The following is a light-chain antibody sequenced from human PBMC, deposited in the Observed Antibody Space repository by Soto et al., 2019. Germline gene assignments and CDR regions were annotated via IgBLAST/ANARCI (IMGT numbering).Light chain of an antibody. CDR3: QQYVTSPPMYT. CDR2: ATS. V-gene: IGKV3-20*01. Sequence: ENVXXXXXXXLSLSPGERATLSCRASQSVSDSYLAWYQQKPGQTPRLLIYATSSRATGIPDRFSGSGSGTDFTLTISRLEPEDFAVYYCQQYVTSPPMYTFGQGTKLEIK. J-gene: IGKJ2*01. CDR1: QSVSDSY.